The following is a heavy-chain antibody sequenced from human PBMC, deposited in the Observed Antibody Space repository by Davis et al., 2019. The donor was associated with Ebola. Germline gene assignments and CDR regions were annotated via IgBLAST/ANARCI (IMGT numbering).Heavy chain of an antibody. CDR1: GFTFDDYV. CDR3: AKSLEVRFVRQPLDY. J-gene: IGHJ4*02. D-gene: IGHD1-14*01. CDR2: VSWDGGST. Sequence: PGGSLRLSCAASGFTFDDYVIHCVRQAPGKGLEWVSVVSWDGGSTHYADSVKGRFTISRDSRKISLYLQMNSLRLEDTALYYCAKSLEVRFVRQPLDYWGQGTLVIVSS. V-gene: IGHV3-43D*03.